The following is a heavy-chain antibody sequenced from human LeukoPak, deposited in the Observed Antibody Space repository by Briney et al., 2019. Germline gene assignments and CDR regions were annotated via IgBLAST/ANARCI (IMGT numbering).Heavy chain of an antibody. V-gene: IGHV3-48*01. CDR3: ARSSGYPFFDY. D-gene: IGHD3-22*01. CDR1: GFTFSDYS. CDR2: ITSTSDTI. J-gene: IGHJ4*02. Sequence: GGSLRLSCEASGFTFSDYSMNWVRRAPGEGLEWLSYITSTSDTIYYADSVKGRFTSSRDNAKNSVYLQMNSLRAEDTAVYYCARSSGYPFFDYWGQGTLVTVSS.